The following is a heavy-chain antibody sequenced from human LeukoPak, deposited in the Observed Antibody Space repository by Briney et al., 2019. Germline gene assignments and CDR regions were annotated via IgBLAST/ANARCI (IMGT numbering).Heavy chain of an antibody. V-gene: IGHV3-30*02. D-gene: IGHD3-9*01. CDR1: GFTFSSYG. Sequence: GGSLRLSCAASGFTFSSYGMHWVRQAPGKGLEWVAFIRYDGSNKYYADSVKGRFTISRDNSKNTLYLQMNSLRAEDTAVYYCAKDQEAYFDWLLPDYWGQGTLVTVSS. CDR2: IRYDGSNK. J-gene: IGHJ4*02. CDR3: AKDQEAYFDWLLPDY.